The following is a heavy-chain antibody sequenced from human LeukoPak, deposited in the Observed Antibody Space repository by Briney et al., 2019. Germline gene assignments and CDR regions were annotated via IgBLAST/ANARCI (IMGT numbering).Heavy chain of an antibody. D-gene: IGHD6-13*01. CDR3: ASTYRGAAAIDY. V-gene: IGHV4-59*08. CDR2: IYYSGST. CDR1: GGSISSYY. J-gene: IGHJ4*02. Sequence: SETLSLTCTVSGGSISSYYWGWIRQPPGKGLEWIGYIYYSGSTNYNPSLKSRVTISVDTSKNQFSLKLSSVTAADTAVYYCASTYRGAAAIDYWGQGTLVTVSS.